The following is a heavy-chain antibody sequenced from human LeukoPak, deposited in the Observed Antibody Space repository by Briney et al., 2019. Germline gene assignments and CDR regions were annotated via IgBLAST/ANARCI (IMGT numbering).Heavy chain of an antibody. Sequence: GGSLRLSCAASGFIFSSYGMHWVRQAPGKGLDWVAYIGHDGRKKYYADSVKGRFTISRDSSKNTLNLQMNSLRAEDTAIYYCSRDVRIYYYDSSPDYWGQGALVTVSS. CDR1: GFIFSSYG. J-gene: IGHJ4*02. CDR3: SRDVRIYYYDSSPDY. V-gene: IGHV3-30*02. D-gene: IGHD3-22*01. CDR2: IGHDGRKK.